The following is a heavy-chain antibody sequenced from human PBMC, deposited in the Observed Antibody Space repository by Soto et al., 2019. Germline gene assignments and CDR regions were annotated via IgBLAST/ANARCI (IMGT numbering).Heavy chain of an antibody. J-gene: IGHJ3*02. CDR2: INPGNGKT. CDR1: GYDFSRHG. CDR3: VRDKPEYYDSSGSSHVGDVFDI. V-gene: IGHV1-3*01. D-gene: IGHD3-22*01. Sequence: ASVKVSCKTYGYDFSRHGIQWVRQAPGQSLEWMGWINPGNGKTKYSQKFQGRVTFTRDTSASTVYMELSGLTSEDTAVFYCVRDKPEYYDSSGSSHVGDVFDIWGQGTMVTVSS.